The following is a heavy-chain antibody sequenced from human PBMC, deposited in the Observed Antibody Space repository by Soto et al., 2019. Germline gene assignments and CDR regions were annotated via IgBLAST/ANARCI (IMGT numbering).Heavy chain of an antibody. D-gene: IGHD3-22*01. CDR3: ARSRPYYYDSSGYLDY. CDR2: IYYSGST. V-gene: IGHV4-31*03. Sequence: PSETLSLTCTVSGGSISSGGYYWSWIRQHPGKGLEWIGYIYYSGSTYYNPSLKSRVTISVDTSKNQFSLKLSSVTAADTAVYYCARSRPYYYDSSGYLDYWGQGTLVTVS. J-gene: IGHJ4*02. CDR1: GGSISSGGYY.